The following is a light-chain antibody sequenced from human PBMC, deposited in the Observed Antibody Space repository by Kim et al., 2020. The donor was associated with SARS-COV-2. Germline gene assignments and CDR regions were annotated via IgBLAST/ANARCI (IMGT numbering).Light chain of an antibody. Sequence: NCMLTQPHSVSESPGKTVTISCTRSSGSIASNYVQWYQQRPGSSPTTVIYEDNQRPSGVPDRFSGSIDSSSNSASLTISGLKTEDEADYYCQSYDSSNHGVFGGGTQLTVL. J-gene: IGLJ2*01. CDR1: SGSIASNY. CDR3: QSYDSSNHGV. CDR2: EDN. V-gene: IGLV6-57*01.